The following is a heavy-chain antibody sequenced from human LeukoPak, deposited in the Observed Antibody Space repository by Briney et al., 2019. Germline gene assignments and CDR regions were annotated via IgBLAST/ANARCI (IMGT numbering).Heavy chain of an antibody. J-gene: IGHJ6*03. CDR1: GYTFTNCY. CDR3: ASTLPNNTGSSGRYYYYMDV. Sequence: ASVKVSCKASGYTFTNCYMHWVRQAPGQGLEWMGIIDPSGGSTDYAQKFQGRVTMTRDTSTSTVYMELSSLRSEDTAVYYCASTLPNNTGSSGRYYYYMDVWGKGTTVTVSS. CDR2: IDPSGGST. D-gene: IGHD3-10*01. V-gene: IGHV1-46*01.